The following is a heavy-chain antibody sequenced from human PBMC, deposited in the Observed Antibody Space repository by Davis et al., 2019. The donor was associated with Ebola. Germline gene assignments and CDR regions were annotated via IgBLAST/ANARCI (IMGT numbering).Heavy chain of an antibody. Sequence: GESLKISCAASGFIFSSYVMSWVRQAPGKGLEWVSTLGTSADTGYADSVKGRFTISRDNAKNSLYLQMNSLRAEDTAVYYCAKERAWKGELPDYWGQGTLVTVSS. CDR2: LGTSADT. V-gene: IGHV3-20*04. CDR3: AKERAWKGELPDY. D-gene: IGHD1-26*01. CDR1: GFIFSSYV. J-gene: IGHJ4*02.